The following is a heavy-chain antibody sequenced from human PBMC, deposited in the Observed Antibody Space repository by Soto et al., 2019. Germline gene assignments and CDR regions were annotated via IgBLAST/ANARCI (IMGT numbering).Heavy chain of an antibody. D-gene: IGHD5-18*01. J-gene: IGHJ1*01. V-gene: IGHV4-31*03. CDR1: GGSISSGGDY. Sequence: SETLSLTCNVSGGSISSGGDYWSWIRQHPGKGLEWIGYIYYSGSTYYNPSLKSRVTISVDTSKNQFSLKLSSVTAADTAVYYCARDQRSVGPDKAMAQVHYQHWGPTRLVTVS. CDR3: ARDQRSVGPDKAMAQVHYQH. CDR2: IYYSGST.